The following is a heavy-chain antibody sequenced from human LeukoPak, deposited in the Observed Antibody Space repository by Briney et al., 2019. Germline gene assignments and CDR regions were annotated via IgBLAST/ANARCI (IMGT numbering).Heavy chain of an antibody. V-gene: IGHV1-8*02. CDR2: MNPNSGNT. CDR3: ARGLLREYYYDRSGYYRAPYYYYGMDV. D-gene: IGHD3-22*01. J-gene: IGHJ6*02. Sequence: ASVKVSCKASGGTFSSYAISWVRQATGQGLEWMGWMNPNSGNTGYAQKFQGRVTMTRNTSISTAYMELSSLRSEDTAVYYCARGLLREYYYDRSGYYRAPYYYYGMDVWGQGTTVTVSS. CDR1: GGTFSSYA.